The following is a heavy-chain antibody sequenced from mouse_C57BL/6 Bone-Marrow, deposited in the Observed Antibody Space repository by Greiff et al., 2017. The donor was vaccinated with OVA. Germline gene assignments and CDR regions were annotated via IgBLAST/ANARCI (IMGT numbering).Heavy chain of an antibody. V-gene: IGHV7-3*01. J-gene: IGHJ2*01. D-gene: IGHD3-3*01. Sequence: EVMLVESGGGLVQPGDSLSLSCAASGFTFTNYYMSWVRQPPGKGLEWLAFIRNIPNGSTSEYSVSVKGRFTRSRDTSQSILYHERNAVRAEDSATEYCARYKGRVAVDCFGYWGQGTALTVSP. CDR3: ARYKGRVAVDCFGY. CDR2: IRNIPNGSTS. CDR1: GFTFTNYY.